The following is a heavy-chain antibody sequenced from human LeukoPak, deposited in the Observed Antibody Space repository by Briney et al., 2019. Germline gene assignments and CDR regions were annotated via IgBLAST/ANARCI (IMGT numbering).Heavy chain of an antibody. J-gene: IGHJ6*02. CDR1: GYTFTGYY. CDR2: INPNSGGT. CDR3: ARGVTGTHYYYYGMDV. Sequence: ASVKVSCKASGYTFTGYYMHWVRQAPGQGLEWMGRINPNSGGTNYAQKFQGWVTMTRDTSISTAYMELSRLRSDDTAVYYCARGVTGTHYYYYGMDVWGQGTTVTVSS. V-gene: IGHV1-2*04. D-gene: IGHD1-20*01.